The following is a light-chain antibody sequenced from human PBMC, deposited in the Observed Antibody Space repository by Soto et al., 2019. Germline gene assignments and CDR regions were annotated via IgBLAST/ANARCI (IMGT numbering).Light chain of an antibody. CDR1: QSVSSY. V-gene: IGKV3-11*01. CDR2: DAS. CDR3: QQRSNWPIT. J-gene: IGKJ5*01. Sequence: DILLTQSPGTLSLSLGDRATISCRASQSVSSYLAWYQQKPGKAPRLLIYDASTRESGVPARFSGSGSGTDFTLTISSLEPEDFAVYYCQQRSNWPITFGQGTRLEIK.